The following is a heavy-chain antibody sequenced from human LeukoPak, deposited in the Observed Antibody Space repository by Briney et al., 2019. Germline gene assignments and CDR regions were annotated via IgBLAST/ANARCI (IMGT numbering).Heavy chain of an antibody. V-gene: IGHV3-23*01. CDR1: GFTFSSYA. D-gene: IGHD2-15*01. J-gene: IGHJ4*02. CDR3: AKDLGYCSGGSCH. CDR2: ISGSGGST. Sequence: GGSLRLSCAASGFTFSSYAMSWVREAPGKGLEWVSAISGSGGSTYYADSVKGRFTISRDNSKNTRYLQMNSLRAEDTAVYYCAKDLGYCSGGSCHWGQGTLVTVSS.